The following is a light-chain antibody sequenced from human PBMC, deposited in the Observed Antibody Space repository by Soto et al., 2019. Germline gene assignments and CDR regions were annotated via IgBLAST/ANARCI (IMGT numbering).Light chain of an antibody. CDR3: AAWDESLNGPV. CDR1: SSNIGSNT. CDR2: SNN. V-gene: IGLV1-44*01. Sequence: QSVLTQPPSASGTPGQRVTISCSGSSSNIGSNTVNWYQQLPGTAPKLLIYSNNQRPSGVPDRFSGSKSGTSASLAISGLQSEDEADYYCAAWDESLNGPVFGTGTKVTGL. J-gene: IGLJ1*01.